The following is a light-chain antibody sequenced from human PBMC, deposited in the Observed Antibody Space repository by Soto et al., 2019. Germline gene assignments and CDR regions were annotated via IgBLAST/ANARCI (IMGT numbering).Light chain of an antibody. CDR1: RTNIGSSF. V-gene: IGLV1-47*01. CDR3: AAWDDSLTGVV. J-gene: IGLJ2*01. CDR2: RNN. Sequence: QSVLTQPPSASGTPGQRVTISCSGSRTNIGSSFVYWYRQLPGTTPKLLIYRNNMRPSGVPDRFSGSKSGTSASLAISGLRSEDEAGYYCAAWDDSLTGVVFGGGTKLTVL.